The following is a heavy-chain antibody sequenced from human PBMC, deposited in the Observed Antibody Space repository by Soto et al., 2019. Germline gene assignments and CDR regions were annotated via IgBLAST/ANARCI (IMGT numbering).Heavy chain of an antibody. J-gene: IGHJ4*02. CDR1: GFTFSSYA. CDR3: ARDRNIVLMVYAFDY. D-gene: IGHD2-8*01. V-gene: IGHV3-30-3*01. Sequence: GGSLRLSCAASGFTFSSYAMHWVRRAPGKGLEWVAVISYDGSNKYYADSVKGRFTISRDNSKNTLYLQMSSLRAEDTAVYYCARDRNIVLMVYAFDYWGQGTLVTVSS. CDR2: ISYDGSNK.